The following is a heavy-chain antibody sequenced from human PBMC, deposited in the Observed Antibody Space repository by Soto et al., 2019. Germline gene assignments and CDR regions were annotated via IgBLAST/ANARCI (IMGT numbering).Heavy chain of an antibody. CDR3: ARDQDEGAAAYPTYYYYGMDV. CDR2: TYYRSKWYS. CDR1: GDSVSSNSAA. Sequence: SQTLSLTCAISGDSVSSNSAAWNWIRQSPSRGLEWLGRTYYRSKWYSYFALSVKSRITINPDTSKNQFSLHLNSVTPEDTAVYFCARDQDEGAAAYPTYYYYGMDVWGQGTTVTVSS. D-gene: IGHD1-26*01. J-gene: IGHJ6*02. V-gene: IGHV6-1*01.